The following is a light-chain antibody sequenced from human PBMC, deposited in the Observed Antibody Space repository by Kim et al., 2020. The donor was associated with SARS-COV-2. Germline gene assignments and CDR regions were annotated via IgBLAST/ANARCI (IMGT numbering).Light chain of an antibody. Sequence: AAVGDRVTTTCQARRDISHYVNWYQQKPGKAPKILIFDASNLEARVPSRFSGSGSGTSFTFTISSLQPDDIATYYCQQYDNLPLTFGGGTKVDIK. J-gene: IGKJ4*01. CDR1: RDISHY. CDR2: DAS. V-gene: IGKV1-33*01. CDR3: QQYDNLPLT.